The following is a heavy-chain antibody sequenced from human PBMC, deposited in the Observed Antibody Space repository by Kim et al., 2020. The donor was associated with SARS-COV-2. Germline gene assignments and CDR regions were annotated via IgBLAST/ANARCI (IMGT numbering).Heavy chain of an antibody. V-gene: IGHV1-69*02. CDR1: GETFSSYN. CDR2: IIPMVGLP. Sequence: SVKVYCKVFGETFSSYNINWVRQAPGQGLEWMGRIIPMVGLPDYAQKFQGRVTIIADRSTSTVYMDVRGLRSEDTAVYYCARPAGGFGDALDYWGQGTLVTVSS. CDR3: ARPAGGFGDALDY. D-gene: IGHD3-10*01. J-gene: IGHJ4*02.